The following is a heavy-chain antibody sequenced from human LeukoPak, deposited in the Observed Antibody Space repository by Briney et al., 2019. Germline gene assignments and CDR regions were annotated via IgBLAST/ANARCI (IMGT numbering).Heavy chain of an antibody. CDR1: GGSFSGYY. J-gene: IGHJ4*02. Sequence: PSETLSLTCAVYGGSFSGYYWSWIRQPPGKGLEWIGEINHSGSTNYNPSLKSRVTISVDTSKNQFSLKLSSVTAADTAVYYCARVRILTGYYGGPFDYWGQGTLVTVSS. CDR2: INHSGST. D-gene: IGHD3-9*01. CDR3: ARVRILTGYYGGPFDY. V-gene: IGHV4-34*01.